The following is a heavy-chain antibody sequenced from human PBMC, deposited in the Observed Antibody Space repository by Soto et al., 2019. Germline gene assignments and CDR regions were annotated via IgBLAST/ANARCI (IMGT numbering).Heavy chain of an antibody. V-gene: IGHV3-23*01. Sequence: EVQLLESGGGLVQPGGSLRLSCAASGFTFSSYAMSWVRQAPGKGLEWVSAISGSGGSTYYADSVKGRFTISRDNSKNTLYLQMNSLRAEDTAVYNCANGKTSYYGSGSFDYWGQGTLVTVSS. J-gene: IGHJ4*02. D-gene: IGHD3-10*01. CDR1: GFTFSSYA. CDR3: ANGKTSYYGSGSFDY. CDR2: ISGSGGST.